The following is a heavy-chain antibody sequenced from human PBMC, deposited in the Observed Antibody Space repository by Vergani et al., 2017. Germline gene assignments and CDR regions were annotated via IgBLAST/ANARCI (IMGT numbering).Heavy chain of an antibody. CDR1: GFTFSSYS. J-gene: IGHJ5*02. CDR3: SREPYYDFCQCAP. Sequence: EVQLVESGGGLVKPGGSLRLSCAASGFTFSSYSMNWVRQAPGKGLEWVSSISSSSSYIYYADSVKGRFTISRDNAKNSLYLQMNSLRAEDTAVYYCSREPYYDFCQCAPWGQGTLVTVSS. CDR2: ISSSSSYI. V-gene: IGHV3-21*01. D-gene: IGHD3-3*01.